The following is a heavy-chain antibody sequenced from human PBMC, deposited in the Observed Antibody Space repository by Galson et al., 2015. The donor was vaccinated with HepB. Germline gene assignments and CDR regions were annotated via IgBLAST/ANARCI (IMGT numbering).Heavy chain of an antibody. CDR2: ISAYNGNT. V-gene: IGHV1-18*01. D-gene: IGHD4-17*01. CDR3: ARDPGETTTVKDWYFDL. Sequence: SVKVSCKASGYTFTSYGISWVRQAPGQGLEWMGWISAYNGNTNYAQKLQGRVTMTTDTSTSTAYMELRSLRSDDTAVYYCARDPGETTTVKDWYFDLWGRGTLVTVSS. CDR1: GYTFTSYG. J-gene: IGHJ2*01.